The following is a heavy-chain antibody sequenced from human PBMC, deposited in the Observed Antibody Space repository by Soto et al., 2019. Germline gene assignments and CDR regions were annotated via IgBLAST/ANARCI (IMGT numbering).Heavy chain of an antibody. V-gene: IGHV4-59*01. J-gene: IGHJ4*02. D-gene: IGHD1-1*01. CDR2: IYNSGRT. Sequence: QVQLQESGPGLVKPSETLSLTCTVSGGSISSYYWSWIRQPPGKGLEWIGYIYNSGRTDYSPSLKSRVTISIDTSRSQFSLKLSSVTAADTAVYYCARYYNFYWYFDHWGQGTLVTVSS. CDR1: GGSISSYY. CDR3: ARYYNFYWYFDH.